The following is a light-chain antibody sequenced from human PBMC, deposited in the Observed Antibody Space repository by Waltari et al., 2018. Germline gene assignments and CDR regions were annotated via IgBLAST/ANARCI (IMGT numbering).Light chain of an antibody. V-gene: IGLV4-69*01. J-gene: IGLJ3*02. CDR1: SGHSDYA. CDR2: VNSDGSY. Sequence: QLMLTQSPSASASLGASVKLTCTLNSGHSDYAIAWHQQQPEKGPRFLMKVNSDGSYIKGDGIPYRFSGSSSGAERYLTISSLQSEDEADYYCQTGGFGIWVFGGGTKLTVL. CDR3: QTGGFGIWV.